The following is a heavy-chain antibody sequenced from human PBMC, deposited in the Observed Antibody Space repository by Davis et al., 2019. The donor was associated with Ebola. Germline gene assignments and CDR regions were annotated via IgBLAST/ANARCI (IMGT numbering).Heavy chain of an antibody. Sequence: PSETLSLTCAVSGDSVSISSGGYNWITQSPSRGLEWLGRTYYNYKWYNDYAVSVKSRISINPDTSKNQFSLQLNSVTPEDTALYYCARGWLRGGMDVWGEGTTVTVSS. J-gene: IGHJ6*04. CDR3: ARGWLRGGMDV. V-gene: IGHV6-1*01. D-gene: IGHD5-18*01. CDR2: TYYNYKWYN. CDR1: GDSVSISSGG.